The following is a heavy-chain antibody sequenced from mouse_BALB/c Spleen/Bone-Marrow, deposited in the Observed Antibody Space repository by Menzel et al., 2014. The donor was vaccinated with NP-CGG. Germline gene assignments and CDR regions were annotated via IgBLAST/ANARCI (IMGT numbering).Heavy chain of an antibody. CDR1: GYTFTSYT. V-gene: IGHV1-4*01. CDR3: ARAAYYRYDEGAWFAY. Sequence: QVQLKQSGAELARPGASVKMSCKASGYTFTSYTMHWVKQRPGQGLEWIGYINPSSGYTNYNQKFKDKATLTADKSSSTAYMQLSSLTSEDSAVYYCARAAYYRYDEGAWFAYWGQGTLDTVSA. J-gene: IGHJ3*01. CDR2: INPSSGYT. D-gene: IGHD2-14*01.